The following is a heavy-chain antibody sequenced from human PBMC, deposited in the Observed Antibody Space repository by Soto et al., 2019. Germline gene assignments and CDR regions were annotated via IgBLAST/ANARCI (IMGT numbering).Heavy chain of an antibody. J-gene: IGHJ6*02. CDR2: IIPIFGTA. Sequence: WASVKVSCKASGGTFSSYAISWVRQAPGQGLEWMGGIIPIFGTANYAQKFQGRVTITADESTSTAYMELSSLGSEDTAVYYCARQDSIQYCSSTSCYTRFSGMDVWGQGTTVTVSS. CDR1: GGTFSSYA. D-gene: IGHD2-2*02. CDR3: ARQDSIQYCSSTSCYTRFSGMDV. V-gene: IGHV1-69*13.